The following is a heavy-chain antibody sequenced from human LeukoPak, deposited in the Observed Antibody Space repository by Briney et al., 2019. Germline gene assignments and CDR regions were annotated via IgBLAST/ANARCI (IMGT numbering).Heavy chain of an antibody. CDR2: IYYSGST. Sequence: PSQTLSLTCTVSGGSISSGDYYWSWIRQPPGKGLEWIGYIYYSGSTYYNPSLKSRVTISVDTSKNQFSLKLSSVTAADTAVYYCARAGNYDILTGYPDAFDIWGQGTMVTVSS. J-gene: IGHJ3*02. CDR1: GGSISSGDYY. CDR3: ARAGNYDILTGYPDAFDI. V-gene: IGHV4-30-4*01. D-gene: IGHD3-9*01.